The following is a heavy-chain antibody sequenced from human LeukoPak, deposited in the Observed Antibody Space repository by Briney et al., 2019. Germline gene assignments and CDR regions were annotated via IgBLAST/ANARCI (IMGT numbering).Heavy chain of an antibody. D-gene: IGHD5-12*01. J-gene: IGHJ6*04. CDR2: IIPIFGTA. Sequence: SVKVSCKASGGTFNNYAISWVRQAPGQGLEWMGGIIPIFGTANYAQKFQGRVTITADESTSTAYMELSSLRSEDTAVYYCARGSGYSGYGRLNVWGKGTTVTISS. V-gene: IGHV1-69*13. CDR3: ARGSGYSGYGRLNV. CDR1: GGTFNNYA.